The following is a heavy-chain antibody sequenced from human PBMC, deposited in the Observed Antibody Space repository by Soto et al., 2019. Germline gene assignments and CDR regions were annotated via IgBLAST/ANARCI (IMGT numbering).Heavy chain of an antibody. J-gene: IGHJ6*02. Sequence: SVKVSCKASGGTFSSYAISWVRQAPGQGLEWMGGVIPIFGTANYAQKFQGRVTITADESTSTAYMELSSLRSEDTAVYYCARGRAARNYYYGMDVWGQGTTVTVSS. CDR1: GGTFSSYA. D-gene: IGHD6-6*01. V-gene: IGHV1-69*13. CDR3: ARGRAARNYYYGMDV. CDR2: VIPIFGTA.